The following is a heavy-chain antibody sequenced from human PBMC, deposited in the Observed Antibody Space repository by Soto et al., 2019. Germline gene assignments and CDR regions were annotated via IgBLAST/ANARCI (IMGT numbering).Heavy chain of an antibody. CDR1: GGSISSYY. V-gene: IGHV4-4*07. CDR2: IFSSGST. D-gene: IGHD5-12*01. J-gene: IGHJ4*02. Sequence: SETLSLTCTVSGGSISSYYWSWVRQPAGKGLEWIGRIFSSGSTSFNPSLESRVAMSVDTSKNHFSLNLSSVTAADMAVYYCAREGSYSAYNFAHGIQLWSFDFWGQGALVTVSS. CDR3: AREGSYSAYNFAHGIQLWSFDF.